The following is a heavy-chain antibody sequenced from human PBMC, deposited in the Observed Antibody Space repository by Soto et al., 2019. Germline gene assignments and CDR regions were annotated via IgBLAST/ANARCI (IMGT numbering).Heavy chain of an antibody. CDR1: GGTFSSYA. D-gene: IGHD2-15*01. Sequence: VSCKASGGTFSSYAISWVRQAPGQGLEWMGGIIPIFGTANYAQKFQGRVTITADKSTSTAYMELSSLRSEDTAVYYCARGGYCSGGSRYYCYYYGMDVWGQGTTVTVSS. V-gene: IGHV1-69*06. CDR2: IIPIFGTA. J-gene: IGHJ6*02. CDR3: ARGGYCSGGSRYYCYYYGMDV.